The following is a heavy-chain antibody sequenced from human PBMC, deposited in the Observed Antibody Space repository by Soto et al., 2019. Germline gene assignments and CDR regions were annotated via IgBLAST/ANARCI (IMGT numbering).Heavy chain of an antibody. CDR3: ARGGDGYNQAYKFYFDS. CDR2: IIPMFGTT. CDR1: GGTFSSYT. Sequence: GASVKVSCKASGGTFSSYTISWVRQAPGQGLEWMGGIIPMFGTTRYAQKFQGGVTIIADKSTNTAYMELSSLRSEDTAVYYCARGGDGYNQAYKFYFDSWGQGTLVTVSS. J-gene: IGHJ4*02. V-gene: IGHV1-69*06. D-gene: IGHD5-12*01.